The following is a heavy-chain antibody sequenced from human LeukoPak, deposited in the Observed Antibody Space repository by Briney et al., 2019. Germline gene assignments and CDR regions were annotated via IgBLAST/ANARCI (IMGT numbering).Heavy chain of an antibody. J-gene: IGHJ6*03. Sequence: SETLSLTCAVYGGSFSGYYWSWIRQPPGKGLEWIGEINHSGSTNYNPSLKSRVTISVDTSKNQFSLKLSSVTAADTAVYYCARAGGSSWVYYYYYMDVWGKGTTVTVSS. CDR1: GGSFSGYY. CDR3: ARAGGSSWVYYYYYMDV. CDR2: INHSGST. D-gene: IGHD6-13*01. V-gene: IGHV4-34*01.